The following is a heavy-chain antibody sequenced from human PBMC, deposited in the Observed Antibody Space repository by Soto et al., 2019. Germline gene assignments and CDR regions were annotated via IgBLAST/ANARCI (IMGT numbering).Heavy chain of an antibody. CDR3: ARDQGGSVAYLDV. V-gene: IGHV3-33*01. Sequence: QVNLVESGGGVVPPGTSLRLSCAASGFSFSLYGMHWVRQAPGKGLEWVAFIRYDGSDKQCADTVKGRCAVSRDNLENTLALQIDNLSADDTATYYGARDQGGSVAYLDVWGQGTLVTVSS. CDR2: IRYDGSDK. J-gene: IGHJ4*02. CDR1: GFSFSLYG. D-gene: IGHD5-12*01.